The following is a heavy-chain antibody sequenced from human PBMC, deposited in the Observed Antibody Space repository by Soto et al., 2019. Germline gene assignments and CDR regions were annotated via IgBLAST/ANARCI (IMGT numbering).Heavy chain of an antibody. Sequence: VQLVESGGGLVQPGAPLRLSCTASGLTFSISWMTWVRQAPGEGLEWVSNINPAGTVQQYADSVKERFTISRDNAKNSLFPQMSGLRVEDTALYFCATANTPYAFDMWGQGTMVTVSS. CDR2: INPAGTVQ. V-gene: IGHV3-7*01. CDR3: ATANTPYAFDM. CDR1: GLTFSISW. J-gene: IGHJ3*02.